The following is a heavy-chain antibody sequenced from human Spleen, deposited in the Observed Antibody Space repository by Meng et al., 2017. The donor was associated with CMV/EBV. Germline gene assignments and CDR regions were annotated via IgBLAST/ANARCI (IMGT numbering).Heavy chain of an antibody. CDR1: GGTFSNYA. J-gene: IGHJ5*02. CDR2: IFPMFGTA. V-gene: IGHV1-69*12. D-gene: IGHD1-26*01. CDR3: TRNSGTYLGAFDP. Sequence: VHLLRPGAGVKKPGSSVKVSCKVSGGTFSNYAISWVRQAPGQGLEWMGGIFPMFGTADYAQKFQDRVTITADESTSTVYMELSSLTSDDTAVYYCTRNSGTYLGAFDPWGQGTLVTVSS.